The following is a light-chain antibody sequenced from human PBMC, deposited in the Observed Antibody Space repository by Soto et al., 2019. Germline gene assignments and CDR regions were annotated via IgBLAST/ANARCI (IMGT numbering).Light chain of an antibody. J-gene: IGKJ1*01. Sequence: EILLTQSPGTLSLSPGERATLSCRASQSVSSHLAWYQQKPGQAPRLLIYDASNRATGIPGRFSGSGSGTDFTLTISSLEPEDFAVYYCQQRADWWTFGQGTKVDI. CDR1: QSVSSH. CDR3: QQRADWWT. V-gene: IGKV3-11*01. CDR2: DAS.